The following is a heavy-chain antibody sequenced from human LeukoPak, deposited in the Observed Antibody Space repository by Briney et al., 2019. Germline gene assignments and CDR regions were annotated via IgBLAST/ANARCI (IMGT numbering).Heavy chain of an antibody. V-gene: IGHV1-18*01. CDR1: GYTFTSYG. D-gene: IGHD2-2*01. CDR2: ISAHNGKT. CDR3: ARGDVVVSAAVRFDP. J-gene: IGHJ5*02. Sequence: ASVKVSCKASGYTFTSYGITWVRQAPGQGLEWMGWISAHNGKTNYAQKFQGRVTMTPDTPTSTAYMELRSLRSDDTAVYYCARGDVVVSAAVRFDPWGQGTLVTVSS.